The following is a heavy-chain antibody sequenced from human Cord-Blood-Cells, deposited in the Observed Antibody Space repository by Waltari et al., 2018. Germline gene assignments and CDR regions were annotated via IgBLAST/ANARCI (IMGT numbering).Heavy chain of an antibody. CDR1: GGSISSYY. D-gene: IGHD5-12*01. J-gene: IGHJ4*02. V-gene: IGHV4-4*07. CDR2: IYTSGST. CDR3: ARVEGYSGYDYFDY. Sequence: QVQLQESGPGLVKPSETLSLTCTVSGGSISSYYWSWIRQPAGKGLDWIGRIYTSGSTNYNPSLKSRVTMSVDTSKNQFSLKLSSVTAADTAVYYCARVEGYSGYDYFDYWGQGTLVTVSS.